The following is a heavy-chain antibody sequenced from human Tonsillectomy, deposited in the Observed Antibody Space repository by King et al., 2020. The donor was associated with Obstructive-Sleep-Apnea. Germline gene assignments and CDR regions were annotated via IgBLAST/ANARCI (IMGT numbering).Heavy chain of an antibody. D-gene: IGHD3-22*01. V-gene: IGHV5-51*01. J-gene: IGHJ4*02. CDR2: IAPGDSDT. CDR1: GYNFTISW. Sequence: VQLVQSGAEVKKPGESLKISGKGSGYNFTISWIVWVRQMPGKGLDWMGSIAPGDSDTRYSPAFQGQVTSSADKSISTAYLQWSSLKASDTAMYYCARYSSGYYYGYWGQGTLVTVSS. CDR3: ARYSSGYYYGY.